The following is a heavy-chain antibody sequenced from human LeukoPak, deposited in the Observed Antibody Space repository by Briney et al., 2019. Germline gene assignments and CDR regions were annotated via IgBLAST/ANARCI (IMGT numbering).Heavy chain of an antibody. CDR3: ARDDASTARASGMDV. V-gene: IGHV3-21*01. CDR2: ISRDSVFV. CDR1: GFPFSAYD. D-gene: IGHD6-6*01. J-gene: IGHJ6*04. Sequence: GGSLRLSCAASGFPFSAYDVNWVRQAPGKGLEWVSYISRDSVFVYYADSVKGRLTISRDSAKNSLYLQRESLRGEDTAVYYCARDDASTARASGMDVWGIGTTVTVSS.